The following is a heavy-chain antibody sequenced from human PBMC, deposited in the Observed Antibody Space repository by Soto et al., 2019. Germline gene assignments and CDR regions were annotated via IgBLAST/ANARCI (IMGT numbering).Heavy chain of an antibody. J-gene: IGHJ6*02. Sequence: SVKVSFKASGGTFSSYAISWVRQAPGQGLEWMGGIIPIFDTANYAQNFQGRVTITADEYTSTAYMELSSLRSEDTAVYYCARHDFISSSCYYYYYYGMDFWGQGSTVTVSS. D-gene: IGHD2-2*01. V-gene: IGHV1-69*13. CDR3: ARHDFISSSCYYYYYYGMDF. CDR1: GGTFSSYA. CDR2: IIPIFDTA.